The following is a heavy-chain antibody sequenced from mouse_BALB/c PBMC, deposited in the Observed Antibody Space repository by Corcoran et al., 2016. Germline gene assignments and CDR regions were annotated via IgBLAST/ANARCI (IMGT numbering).Heavy chain of an antibody. Sequence: QIQLVQSGPELKKPGETVKISCKASGYTFTNYGMNWVKQAPGKGLKWMGWINTYTGEPTYADDFKGRFAFSLETSASTAYLQINNLKNEDTATYFCARGNYRSYYYAMDYWGHGTSVTVSS. D-gene: IGHD2-14*01. CDR2: INTYTGEP. CDR3: ARGNYRSYYYAMDY. CDR1: GYTFTNYG. J-gene: IGHJ4*01. V-gene: IGHV9-3-1*01.